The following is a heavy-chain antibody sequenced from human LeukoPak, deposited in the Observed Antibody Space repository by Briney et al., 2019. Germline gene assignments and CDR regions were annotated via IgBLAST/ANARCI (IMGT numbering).Heavy chain of an antibody. CDR1: GDSISISSYY. D-gene: IGHD3-22*01. CDR2: NYYRGST. J-gene: IGHJ1*01. CDR3: ARRRYYDSTGYLD. V-gene: IGHV4-39*01. Sequence: SSETLSLTCTISGDSISISSYYWGWIRQPPGKGLEWIGDNYYRGSTYYNPSLKSRVSISIDTSNNQFSLTLNSVTAADTALYFCARRRYYDSTGYLDWGQGTLVTVSS.